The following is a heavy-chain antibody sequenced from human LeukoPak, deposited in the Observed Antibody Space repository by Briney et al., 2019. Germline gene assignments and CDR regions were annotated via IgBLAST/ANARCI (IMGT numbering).Heavy chain of an antibody. D-gene: IGHD6-25*01. CDR1: GYTFTGYY. J-gene: IGHJ1*01. CDR2: IIPIFGTA. CDR3: ARENLYSSGSFQH. V-gene: IGHV1-69*13. Sequence: SVKVSCKASGYTFTGYYMHWVRQAPGQGLEWMGGIIPIFGTANYAQKFQGRVTITADESTSTAYMELSSLRSEDTAVYYCARENLYSSGSFQHWGQGTLVTVSS.